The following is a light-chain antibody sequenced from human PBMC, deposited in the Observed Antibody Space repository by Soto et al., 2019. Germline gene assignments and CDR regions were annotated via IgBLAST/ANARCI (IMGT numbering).Light chain of an antibody. CDR2: GAS. J-gene: IGKJ1*01. V-gene: IGKV3-15*01. CDR3: QQYNNWPP. CDR1: QSVGSN. Sequence: EIAMTQSPATLSVSAGERATLSCRASQSVGSNLAWYQQTPGQAPRLLIYGASTRATGIPARFSGSGSGTDFTLTISSLQSEDFAVYYCQQYNNWPPFGQGTKVDIK.